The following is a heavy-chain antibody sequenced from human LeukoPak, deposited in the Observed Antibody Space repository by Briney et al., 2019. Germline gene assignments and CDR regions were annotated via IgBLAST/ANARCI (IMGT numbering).Heavy chain of an antibody. V-gene: IGHV3-30*02. D-gene: IGHD4-23*01. CDR3: AKDTGVKWASLDARLIY. Sequence: PGGSLRLSCAASGFTFSNYGMHWVRQAPGKGLEWVSFIRYDGSNKYYADSVKGRFTISRDNSKNTLYLQMNSLRAEDTAVYYCAKDTGVKWASLDARLIYWGQGTLVTVSS. J-gene: IGHJ4*02. CDR1: GFTFSNYG. CDR2: IRYDGSNK.